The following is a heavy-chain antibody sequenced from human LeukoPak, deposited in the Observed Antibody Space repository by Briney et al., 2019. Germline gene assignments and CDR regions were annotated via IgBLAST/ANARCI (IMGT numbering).Heavy chain of an antibody. J-gene: IGHJ4*02. D-gene: IGHD3-10*01. V-gene: IGHV4-34*01. CDR2: INHSGST. Sequence: PSETLSLTCAVYGGSFSGYYWSWIRQPPGKGLEWIGEINHSGSTNYNPSLKSRVTISVDTSKNQFSLKLSSVTAADTAVYYCARWTYYYGSGSYYRGDYWGRGTLVTVSS. CDR1: GGSFSGYY. CDR3: ARWTYYYGSGSYYRGDY.